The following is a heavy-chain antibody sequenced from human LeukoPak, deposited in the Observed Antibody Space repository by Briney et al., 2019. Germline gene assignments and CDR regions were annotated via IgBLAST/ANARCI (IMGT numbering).Heavy chain of an antibody. V-gene: IGHV4-61*02. D-gene: IGHD3-10*01. CDR2: IYTSGST. CDR3: ARRFHYYGSGSSYNWFDP. J-gene: IGHJ5*02. Sequence: SETLSLTCTVSGGSISSGSYYWSWIRQPAGKGLEWIGRIYTSGSTNYNPSLKSRVTISVDTSKNQFSLKLSSVTAADTAVYYCARRFHYYGSGSSYNWFDPWGQGTLVTVSS. CDR1: GGSISSGSYY.